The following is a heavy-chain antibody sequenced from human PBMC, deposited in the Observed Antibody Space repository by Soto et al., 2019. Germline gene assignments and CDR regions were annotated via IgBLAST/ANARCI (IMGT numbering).Heavy chain of an antibody. J-gene: IGHJ6*02. CDR1: GYTFTSYD. V-gene: IGHV1-8*01. CDR3: ARAIVVVTGLVGVINYYYGMDV. Sequence: GASVKVSCKASGYTFTSYDINWVRQATGQGLEWMGWMNPNSGNTGYAQKFQGRVTMTRNTSISTAYMELSSLRSEDTAVYYCARAIVVVTGLVGVINYYYGMDVWGQGTTVTVSS. CDR2: MNPNSGNT. D-gene: IGHD2-21*02.